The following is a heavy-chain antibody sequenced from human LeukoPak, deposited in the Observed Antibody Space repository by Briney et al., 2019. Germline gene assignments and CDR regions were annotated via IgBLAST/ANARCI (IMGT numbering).Heavy chain of an antibody. CDR3: ARAPGSSWPPSLDY. J-gene: IGHJ4*02. V-gene: IGHV3-53*01. CDR2: IYSGGST. CDR1: GFTVSSNY. Sequence: GGSLRLSCAASGFTVSSNYMSWVRQSPGKGLEWVSVIYSGGSTYYADSVKGRFTISRDNSKNTLYLQMNSLRAEDTAVYYCARAPGSSWPPSLDYWGQGTLVTVSS. D-gene: IGHD6-13*01.